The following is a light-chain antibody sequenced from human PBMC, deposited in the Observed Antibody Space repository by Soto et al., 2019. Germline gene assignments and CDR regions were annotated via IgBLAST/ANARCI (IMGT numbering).Light chain of an antibody. V-gene: IGKV1-5*03. CDR2: GAS. Sequence: DIQMTQSPSTLSASVGDRVTITCRASQNISIWLAWYQQKPGKAPKLLMHGASSLESGVPSRFSGSGSGTQFTLTISSLQPDDFATYYCQQHVTYSRTCGQGTKVDIK. CDR3: QQHVTYSRT. J-gene: IGKJ1*01. CDR1: QNISIW.